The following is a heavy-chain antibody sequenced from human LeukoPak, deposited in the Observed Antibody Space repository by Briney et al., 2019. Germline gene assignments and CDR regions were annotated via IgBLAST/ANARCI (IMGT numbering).Heavy chain of an antibody. CDR3: TRQATGTPDY. CDR2: IRSKANSYAT. J-gene: IGHJ4*02. Sequence: VGSLKLSCAASGFTFSGSAMHWVRQASGKGLEWVGRIRSKANSYATAYAASVKGRFTISRDDSKNTAYLQMNSLKTEDMAVYYCTRQATGTPDYWGQGTLVTVSS. CDR1: GFTFSGSA. V-gene: IGHV3-73*01. D-gene: IGHD1-1*01.